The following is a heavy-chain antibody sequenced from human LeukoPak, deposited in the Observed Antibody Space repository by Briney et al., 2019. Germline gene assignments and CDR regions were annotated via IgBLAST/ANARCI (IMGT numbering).Heavy chain of an antibody. D-gene: IGHD2-2*01. CDR1: GSISGYY. CDR3: ARQKCTSASCLTKNAFDI. Sequence: SETLSLTCTVSGSISGYYWSWIRQPPGKGLEWIGYIYTSGSTNYNPSLESRVTISVDTSKTQFSLDLSSVTAADTAVYYCARQKCTSASCLTKNAFDIWGQGTMVTVSS. J-gene: IGHJ3*02. V-gene: IGHV4-4*09. CDR2: IYTSGST.